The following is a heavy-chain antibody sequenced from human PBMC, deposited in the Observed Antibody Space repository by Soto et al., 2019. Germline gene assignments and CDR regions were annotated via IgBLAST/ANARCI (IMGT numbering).Heavy chain of an antibody. Sequence: QITLKESGPTQVKPTQTLTLTCTVSGFSLSSSGVGVGWIRQPPGKALEWLALIYWVDDKSYSPSLKTRLTVSRDTSKIQVVLTMTDMDPADTATYFCARSDSATGTTFGYWGQGTLVTVPS. CDR1: GFSLSSSGVG. D-gene: IGHD1-1*01. CDR2: IYWVDDK. J-gene: IGHJ4*02. CDR3: ARSDSATGTTFGY. V-gene: IGHV2-5*02.